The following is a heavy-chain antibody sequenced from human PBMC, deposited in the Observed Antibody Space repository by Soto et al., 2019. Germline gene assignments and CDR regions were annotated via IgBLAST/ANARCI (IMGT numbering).Heavy chain of an antibody. CDR2: IYHSGST. J-gene: IGHJ4*02. CDR1: W. Sequence: WWDWVRQPPGKGLEWIGEIYHSGSTYYKPSLKSRVAMSVDTSKNQFSLKLTSATAADTAVYYCARRDWSGSTSHFYFDYWGQGVLVTVSS. D-gene: IGHD3-9*01. V-gene: IGHV4-4*02. CDR3: ARRDWSGSTSHFYFDY.